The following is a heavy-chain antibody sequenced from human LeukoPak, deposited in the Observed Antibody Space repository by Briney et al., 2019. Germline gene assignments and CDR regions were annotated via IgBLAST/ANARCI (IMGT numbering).Heavy chain of an antibody. CDR2: INHSGST. Sequence: SETLSLTCAVYGGSFSGYYWSWIRQPPGKGLEWIGEINHSGSTNYNPSPKSRVTISVDTSKNQFSLKLSPVTAADTAVYYCAGSVVAGALDDWGQGTMVSVSS. D-gene: IGHD2-21*01. J-gene: IGHJ4*02. V-gene: IGHV4-34*01. CDR1: GGSFSGYY. CDR3: AGSVVAGALDD.